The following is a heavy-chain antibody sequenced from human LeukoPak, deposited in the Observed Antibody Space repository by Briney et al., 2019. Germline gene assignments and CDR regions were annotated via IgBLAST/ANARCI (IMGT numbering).Heavy chain of an antibody. CDR2: ISSSGNAI. CDR3: ARHDVAWNNVYWFDP. CDR1: GFTFSSYT. J-gene: IGHJ5*02. Sequence: GGSLRLSCAASGFTFSSYTMNWVRQAPGKGLEWVSSISSSGNAINYADSVKGRFTISRDNANNSLSLQMSSLRAEDTAVYYCARHDVAWNNVYWFDPWGQGTLVTVSS. D-gene: IGHD1/OR15-1a*01. V-gene: IGHV3-21*01.